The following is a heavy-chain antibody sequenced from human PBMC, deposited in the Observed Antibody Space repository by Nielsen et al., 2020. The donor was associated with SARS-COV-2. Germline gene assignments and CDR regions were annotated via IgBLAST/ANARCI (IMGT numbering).Heavy chain of an antibody. Sequence: GESLKISCAASGFTFSGSAIHWVRQASGKGLEWLGRIRSKAKSHATDYGASVKGRFIISRDDSKNMAYLQMSSLKSEDTAVYYCGAQGYWGQGTLVTVSS. J-gene: IGHJ4*02. CDR3: GAQGY. D-gene: IGHD1-26*01. CDR1: GFTFSGSA. CDR2: IRSKAKSHAT. V-gene: IGHV3-73*01.